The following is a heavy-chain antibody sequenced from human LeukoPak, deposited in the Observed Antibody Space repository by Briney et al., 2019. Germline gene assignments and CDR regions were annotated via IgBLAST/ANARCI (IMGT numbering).Heavy chain of an antibody. Sequence: GGSLRLSCAASGFTFSNYWMHWVRQAPGKGLVWVSRINSDGSSTTYADSVKGRFTISRDNAKNTLYLQMNSLRAEDTAVYYCARTFSSSNHYFDYWGQGTLVTVSS. D-gene: IGHD6-6*01. CDR1: GFTFSNYW. V-gene: IGHV3-74*03. CDR3: ARTFSSSNHYFDY. J-gene: IGHJ4*02. CDR2: INSDGSST.